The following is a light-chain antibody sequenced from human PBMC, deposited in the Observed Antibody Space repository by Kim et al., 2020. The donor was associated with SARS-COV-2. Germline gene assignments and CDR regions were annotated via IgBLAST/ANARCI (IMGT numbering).Light chain of an antibody. CDR2: GVS. V-gene: IGKV3-20*01. Sequence: LSPGERGTLSCRASQSVTNRYLAWYQQKPGQAPRLLIYGVSSRATGVPDRFSGSGSGTDFTLTISRVEPEDFAVYYCQYYDNSATFGQGTRLEIK. CDR3: QYYDNSAT. CDR1: QSVTNRY. J-gene: IGKJ5*01.